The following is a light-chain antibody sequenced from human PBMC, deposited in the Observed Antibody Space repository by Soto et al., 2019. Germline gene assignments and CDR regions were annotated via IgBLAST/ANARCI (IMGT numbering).Light chain of an antibody. J-gene: IGLJ2*01. CDR3: CSYAGTTTV. V-gene: IGLV2-23*01. CDR2: EAT. CDR1: SSDVGNYNF. Sequence: QSALTQPRSVSGSPGQSISISCTRTSSDVGNYNFFAWYQQHPGEAPKLIIYEATKRPSGVSNRFSASKSGNTASLTISGLQADDEADYYCCSYAGTTTVFGGGTKLTVL.